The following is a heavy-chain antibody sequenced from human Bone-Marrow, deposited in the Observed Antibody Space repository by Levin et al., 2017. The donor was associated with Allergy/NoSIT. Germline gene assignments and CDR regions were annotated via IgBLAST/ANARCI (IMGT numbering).Heavy chain of an antibody. J-gene: IGHJ5*02. V-gene: IGHV3-49*03. Sequence: GGSLRLSCTASGFTFGDYAMSWFRQAPGKGLEWVGFIRSKAYGGTTEYAASVKGRFTISRDDSKSIAYLQMNSLKTEDTAVYYCTRVPGYSSSTEGNWFDPWGQGTLVTVSS. CDR1: GFTFGDYA. CDR3: TRVPGYSSSTEGNWFDP. D-gene: IGHD6-13*01. CDR2: IRSKAYGGTT.